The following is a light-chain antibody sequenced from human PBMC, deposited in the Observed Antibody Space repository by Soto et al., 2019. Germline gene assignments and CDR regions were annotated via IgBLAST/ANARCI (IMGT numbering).Light chain of an antibody. CDR1: QSVSNNY. J-gene: IGKJ1*01. CDR3: QQYGSSGT. Sequence: IVFTQSPGTLSLSPGERATLPCRASQSVSNNYLAWYQQKPGQAPRLLIDGASNRATGIPDRFSGSGSGTDFTLTISRLEPEDFAVYYCQQYGSSGTFGQGTKVDIK. V-gene: IGKV3-20*01. CDR2: GAS.